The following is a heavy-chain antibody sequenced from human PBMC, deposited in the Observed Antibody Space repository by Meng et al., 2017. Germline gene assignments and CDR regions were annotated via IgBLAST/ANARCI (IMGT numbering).Heavy chain of an antibody. D-gene: IGHD2-15*01. CDR2: IYHSGST. V-gene: IGHV4-4*02. CDR1: GGSISSSNW. J-gene: IGHJ5*02. CDR3: ARERGYCSGGSCPMNELRFDP. Sequence: QVQRAERGPGLVKPSGTLSLTCAVSGGSISSSNWWSWVRQPPGKGLEWIGEIYHSGSTNYNPSLKSRVTISVDKSKNQFSLKLSSVTAADTAVYYCARERGYCSGGSCPMNELRFDPWGQGTLVTVSS.